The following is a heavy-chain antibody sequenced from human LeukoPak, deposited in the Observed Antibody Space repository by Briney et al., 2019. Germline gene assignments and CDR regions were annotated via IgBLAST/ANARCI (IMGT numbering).Heavy chain of an antibody. V-gene: IGHV3-48*01. Sequence: GGSLRLSCAASGFTFSSYSMNWVRQAPGKGLGWVSYISRSSSTIYYADSVKGRFTISRDNSKNTLYLQMNSLRAEDTAIYYCAKDRIAAAGTVDYWGQGTLVTVSS. D-gene: IGHD6-13*01. CDR1: GFTFSSYS. J-gene: IGHJ4*02. CDR2: ISRSSSTI. CDR3: AKDRIAAAGTVDY.